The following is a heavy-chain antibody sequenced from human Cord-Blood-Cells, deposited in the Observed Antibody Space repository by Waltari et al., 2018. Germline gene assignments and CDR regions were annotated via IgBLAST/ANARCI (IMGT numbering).Heavy chain of an antibody. Sequence: QVQLQESGPGLVKPSETLSLTCTVSGGSISRYYWSWIRQPPGKGPEWIGYIYYSGSTNYNPSLKSRVTISVDTSKNQFSLKLSSVTAADTAVYYCARGPRIAAAGTEYFQHWDQGTLVTVSS. CDR3: ARGPRIAAAGTEYFQH. J-gene: IGHJ1*01. V-gene: IGHV4-59*01. CDR2: IYYSGST. CDR1: GGSISRYY. D-gene: IGHD6-13*01.